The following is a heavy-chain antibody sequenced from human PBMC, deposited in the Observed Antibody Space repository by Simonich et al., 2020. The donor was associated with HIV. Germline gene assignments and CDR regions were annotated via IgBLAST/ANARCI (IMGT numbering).Heavy chain of an antibody. D-gene: IGHD6-6*01. J-gene: IGHJ5*02. CDR1: GGSFRGNY. Sequence: QVQLQQWGAGLLKPSETLSLTCAIYGGSFRGNYWSWIRQPPGKGLEWIGEIFHSGSTNYNPSLKSRVTMSIDTSKNQFSLKLTSVTAAATALYYCARIEYSSSSEFDPWGQGTLVTVSS. V-gene: IGHV4-34*12. CDR3: ARIEYSSSSEFDP. CDR2: IFHSGST.